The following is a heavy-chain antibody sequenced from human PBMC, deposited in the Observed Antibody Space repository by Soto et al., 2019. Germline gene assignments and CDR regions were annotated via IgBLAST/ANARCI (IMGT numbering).Heavy chain of an antibody. CDR1: GFTFSSYA. Sequence: EVQLLESGGGLVQPGGSLRLSCAASGFTFSSYAMSWVRQAPGKGLEWVSAVSGSGGSTYYADSVMGRITISIDNTKNTLYLQINSLRAENTVVYYCAKDDPNSSIWKDNDDAFDIWGQGTMVTVSS. CDR3: AKDDPNSSIWKDNDDAFDI. D-gene: IGHD6-13*01. CDR2: VSGSGGST. J-gene: IGHJ3*02. V-gene: IGHV3-23*01.